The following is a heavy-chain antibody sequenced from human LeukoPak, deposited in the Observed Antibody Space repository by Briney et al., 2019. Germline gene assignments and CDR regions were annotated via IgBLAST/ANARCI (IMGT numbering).Heavy chain of an antibody. CDR2: TYYDSVWYT. J-gene: IGHJ4*02. V-gene: IGHV6-1*01. CDR1: GDSVSSNNAA. D-gene: IGHD3-10*01. Sequence: SQTLSLTCVISGDSVSSNNAAWNWIRQSPSRGLEWLGRTYYDSVWYTDYALSVKSRISIKPDTSKNHFSLLLNSVTPEDTAVYYCARNYYGSGSYYVFDSWGRGTLVTVSS. CDR3: ARNYYGSGSYYVFDS.